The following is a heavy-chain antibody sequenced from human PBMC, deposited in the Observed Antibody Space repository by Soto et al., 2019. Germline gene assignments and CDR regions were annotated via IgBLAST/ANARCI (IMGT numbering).Heavy chain of an antibody. CDR1: GGSISSGGYS. CDR3: ARGSGYSYGRGFDY. V-gene: IGHV4-30-2*01. D-gene: IGHD5-18*01. Sequence: SETLSLTCAVSGGSISSGGYSWSWIRQPPGKGLEWIGYIYHSGSTYYNPSLKSRVTISVDRSKNQFSLKLSSVTAADTAVYYCARGSGYSYGRGFDYWGQGALVTVSS. J-gene: IGHJ4*02. CDR2: IYHSGST.